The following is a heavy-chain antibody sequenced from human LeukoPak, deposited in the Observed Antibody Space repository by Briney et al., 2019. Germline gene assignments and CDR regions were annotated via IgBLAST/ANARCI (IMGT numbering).Heavy chain of an antibody. D-gene: IGHD4-17*01. CDR1: GGTFSSYA. J-gene: IGHJ4*02. CDR2: IIPIFGTA. CDR3: ARNGDYKPFDY. Sequence: ASVKVSCKASGGTFSSYAISWVRQAPGQGLEWMGGIIPIFGTANYAQKFQGRVTITADKSTSTAYMELSSLRSEDTAVYYCARNGDYKPFDYWAQGTLVTVSS. V-gene: IGHV1-69*06.